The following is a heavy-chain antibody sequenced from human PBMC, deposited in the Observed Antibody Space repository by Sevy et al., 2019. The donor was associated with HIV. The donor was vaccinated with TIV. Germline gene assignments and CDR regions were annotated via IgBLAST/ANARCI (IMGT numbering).Heavy chain of an antibody. V-gene: IGHV3-23*01. CDR2: ISGSGGST. Sequence: GGSLRLSCAASGFTFSSYAMSWVRQAPGKGLEWVSAISGSGGSTYYADSVKGRFTISRDNPKNTLYLQMNSLRAEDTAGYYCAKDSYYYGSGSYMGPAPPTGGAFDIWGQGTMVTVSS. CDR1: GFTFSSYA. D-gene: IGHD3-10*01. CDR3: AKDSYYYGSGSYMGPAPPTGGAFDI. J-gene: IGHJ3*02.